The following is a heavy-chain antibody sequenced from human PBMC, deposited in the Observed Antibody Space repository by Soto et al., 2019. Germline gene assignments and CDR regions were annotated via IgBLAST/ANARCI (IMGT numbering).Heavy chain of an antibody. CDR2: INAGNGNT. V-gene: IGHV1-3*01. J-gene: IGHJ1*01. CDR1: GYTFTSYA. CDR3: ATGWSKTEYFQH. Sequence: ASVKVSCKASGYTFTSYAMHWVRQAPGQRLEWMGWINAGNGNTIYAQKFQGRVTMTEDTSTDTAYMELSSLRSEDTAVYYCATGWSKTEYFQHWGQGTLVTVSS. D-gene: IGHD6-13*01.